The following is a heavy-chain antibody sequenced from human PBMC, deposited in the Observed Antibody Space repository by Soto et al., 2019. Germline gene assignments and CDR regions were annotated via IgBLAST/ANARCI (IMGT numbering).Heavy chain of an antibody. V-gene: IGHV3-30*03. D-gene: IGHD6-19*01. J-gene: IGHJ4*02. CDR3: AMGGRQWLVTSDFNY. CDR2: VSHDGRNT. Sequence: VQLVESGGGVVQPGRSLRLSCAASGFTFSDFVMHWVRQAPGKGLEWVAVVSHDGRNTHYADSVKGRLPISRASSKNTVSLEMTSLRAEDTTVYYCAMGGRQWLVTSDFNYWGQRARVTVSS. CDR1: GFTFSDFV.